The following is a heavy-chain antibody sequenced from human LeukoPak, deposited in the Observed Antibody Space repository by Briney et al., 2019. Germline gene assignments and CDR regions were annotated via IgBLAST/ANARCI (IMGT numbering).Heavy chain of an antibody. V-gene: IGHV3-30*03. CDR1: GFTFTSHV. D-gene: IGHD5-12*01. CDR2: ISYDGSNK. Sequence: PGGSLRLSCSASGFTFTSHVMHWVRQAPGKGLEWVAVISYDGSNKYYADSVKGRFTISRDNSKNTLYLQMNSLRAEDTAVYYCATQWGYDSTGFDYWGQGTLVTVSS. CDR3: ATQWGYDSTGFDY. J-gene: IGHJ4*02.